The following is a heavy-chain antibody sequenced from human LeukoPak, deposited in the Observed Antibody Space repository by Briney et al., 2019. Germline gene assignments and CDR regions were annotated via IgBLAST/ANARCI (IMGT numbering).Heavy chain of an antibody. J-gene: IGHJ4*02. V-gene: IGHV3-23*01. D-gene: IGHD3-16*01. CDR1: GFTFGIYA. Sequence: PGGSLRLSCTASGFTFGIYAMTWVRQAPGKGLGWVSTISDSGGNTYYADSVAGRFTISRGNSRDTLYLQMNSLRADDTAVYFCARGGFLGPDYWGQGTLVTVSS. CDR3: ARGGFLGPDY. CDR2: ISDSGGNT.